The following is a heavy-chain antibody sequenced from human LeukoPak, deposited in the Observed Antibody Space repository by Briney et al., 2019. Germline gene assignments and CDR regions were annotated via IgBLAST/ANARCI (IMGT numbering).Heavy chain of an antibody. CDR2: ISGSGGST. Sequence: SGGSLRLSCAASGFTFSSYTMSWVRQAPGKGLEWVSAISGSGGSTYYADSVKGRFTISRDSSKNTLYLQMDSLRAEDTAVYYCAKSILLTTFDSWGQGTLVTVSS. CDR1: GFTFSSYT. CDR3: AKSILLTTFDS. D-gene: IGHD4-11*01. J-gene: IGHJ4*02. V-gene: IGHV3-23*01.